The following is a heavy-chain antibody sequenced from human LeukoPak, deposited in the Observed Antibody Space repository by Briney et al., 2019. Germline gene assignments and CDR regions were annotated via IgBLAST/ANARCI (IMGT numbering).Heavy chain of an antibody. J-gene: IGHJ4*02. CDR2: IRSKAYGGTT. V-gene: IGHV3-49*04. Sequence: GGSRRLSCTAYGFTAGDYAMTCDRQAPGKGLEWVGFIRSKAYGGTTEYAASVKGRFTISRDDSKSIAYLQMNSLKTEDTAVYYCTRDWEGRSGYWGQGALVTVSS. D-gene: IGHD1-26*01. CDR3: TRDWEGRSGY. CDR1: GFTAGDYA.